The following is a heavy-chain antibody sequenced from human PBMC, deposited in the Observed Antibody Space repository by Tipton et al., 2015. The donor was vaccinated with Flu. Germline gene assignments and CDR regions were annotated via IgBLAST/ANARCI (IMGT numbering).Heavy chain of an antibody. Sequence: LRLSCTVSGGSISRGSYYYNWIRQPAGKGLEWIGRIFASGATNYNPSLKSRVTISLDTSRNQFSLKLTSVTAADTAVYYCTRGVVVGVTAPGSWGQGALVTVSS. CDR2: IFASGAT. D-gene: IGHD1-26*01. J-gene: IGHJ5*02. V-gene: IGHV4-61*02. CDR1: GGSISRGSYY. CDR3: TRGVVVGVTAPGS.